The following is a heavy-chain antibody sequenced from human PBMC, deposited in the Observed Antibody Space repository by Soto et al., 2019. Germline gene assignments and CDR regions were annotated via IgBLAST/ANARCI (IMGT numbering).Heavy chain of an antibody. D-gene: IGHD3-10*01. V-gene: IGHV1-3*01. Sequence: QVPLVQSGAEVKKPGASVKVSCKASGYTFTSYAMHWVRQAPGQRLEWMGWITAGNGNTKYSQTFQGRVTITRDTSARTAYRELSSLRSEDTAAYYCAGDPPGECGELLGWFEPWGQGTLVTLSS. J-gene: IGHJ5*02. CDR3: AGDPPGECGELLGWFEP. CDR1: GYTFTSYA. CDR2: ITAGNGNT.